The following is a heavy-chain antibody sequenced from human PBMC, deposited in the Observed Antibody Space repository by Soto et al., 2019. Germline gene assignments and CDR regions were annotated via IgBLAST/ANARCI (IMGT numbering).Heavy chain of an antibody. V-gene: IGHV1-46*01. Sequence: ASVKVSCKASGYTFIDNYMYWVRQAPGQGLEWMGLINPSGGSTSYAQKFQGRVTMTRDMSTSTVYMELSSLRSEDTAVYYCAKDHGYSNAWYVAGYDYWGQGTLVTVSS. CDR3: AKDHGYSNAWYVAGYDY. J-gene: IGHJ4*02. CDR2: INPSGGST. CDR1: GYTFIDNY. D-gene: IGHD4-4*01.